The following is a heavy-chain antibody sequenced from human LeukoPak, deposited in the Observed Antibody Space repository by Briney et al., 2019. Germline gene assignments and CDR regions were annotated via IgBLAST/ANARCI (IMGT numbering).Heavy chain of an antibody. CDR2: IRYDGSNK. V-gene: IGHV3-30*02. CDR1: GFTFCSYG. CDR3: AKEGDPYYYDSSGYYDY. D-gene: IGHD3-22*01. Sequence: GGSLRLSWAASGFTFCSYGMHWVRQAPGKGLEWVAFIRYDGSNKYYADFVKGRFTISRDNSKNTLYLQMNSLRAEDTAVYYCAKEGDPYYYDSSGYYDYWGQGTLVTVSS. J-gene: IGHJ4*02.